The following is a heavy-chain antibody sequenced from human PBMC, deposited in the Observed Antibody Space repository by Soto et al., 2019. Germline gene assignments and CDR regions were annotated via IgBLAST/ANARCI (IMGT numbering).Heavy chain of an antibody. CDR2: IYYSGST. D-gene: IGHD3-3*01. CDR1: GGSISSSSYY. Sequence: SETLSLTCTVSGGSISSSSYYWGWIRQPPGKGLEWIGSIYYSGSTYYNPSLKSRVTISVDTSKNQFSLKLSSVTAADTAVYYCARCPVYVFWRGYHENNSFDHWGRGTLLTVSS. CDR3: ARCPVYVFWRGYHENNSFDH. J-gene: IGHJ4*02. V-gene: IGHV4-39*01.